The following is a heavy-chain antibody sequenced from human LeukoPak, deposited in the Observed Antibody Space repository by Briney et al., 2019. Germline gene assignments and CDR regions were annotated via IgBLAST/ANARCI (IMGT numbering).Heavy chain of an antibody. D-gene: IGHD3-10*02. J-gene: IGHJ6*04. V-gene: IGHV3-48*04. CDR2: ISSSGSTI. CDR3: AELGTTMIGGV. CDR1: GFTFSTFT. Sequence: PGGSLRLSCVVSGFTFSTFTMNWVRQAPGKGLEWVSYISSSGSTIYYADSVKGRFTISRDNAKNSLYLQMNSLRAEDTAVYYCAELGTTMIGGVWGKGTTVTISS.